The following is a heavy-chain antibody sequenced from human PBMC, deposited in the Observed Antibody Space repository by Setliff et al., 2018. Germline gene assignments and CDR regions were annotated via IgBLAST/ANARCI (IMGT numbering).Heavy chain of an antibody. Sequence: TSETLSLTCTVSGGSISSYYWSWIRQPPGKGLEWIGYIYASGSTNYNPSLKSRVTLSVDTSKNQFSLKVSSVTAADTAVYYCARAPPNRYSGSYEYFYMDVWGNGTTVTVSS. CDR3: ARAPPNRYSGSYEYFYMDV. CDR2: IYASGST. CDR1: GGSISSYY. J-gene: IGHJ6*03. D-gene: IGHD1-26*01. V-gene: IGHV4-4*08.